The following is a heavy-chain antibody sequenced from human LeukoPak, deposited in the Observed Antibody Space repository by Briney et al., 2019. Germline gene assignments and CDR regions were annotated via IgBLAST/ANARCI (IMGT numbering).Heavy chain of an antibody. CDR1: GFTFSNYW. Sequence: GGSLRLSCAASGFTFSNYWMHWVRQAPGKGLVRVSRIKTDGSSTSYADSVKGRFTITRDNAKNTLYLQMNSLRAEDTAVYYCARAQYGDAFDIWAKGQWSPSLQ. J-gene: IGHJ3*02. CDR3: ARAQYGDAFDI. CDR2: IKTDGSST. V-gene: IGHV3-74*01. D-gene: IGHD4-17*01.